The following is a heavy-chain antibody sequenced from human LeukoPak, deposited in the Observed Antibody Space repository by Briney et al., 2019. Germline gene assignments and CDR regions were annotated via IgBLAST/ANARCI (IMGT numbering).Heavy chain of an antibody. CDR2: IKEDGSEM. CDR1: GFTFNKHW. Sequence: LPGGSLSLSCVASGFTFNKHWMSWVRQAPGKGLEWVANIKEDGSEMYYVDSVKGRFTISRDNAKNSLFLQMNTLRGEDTAVYYCVRDFDSLGQGALVTVSS. V-gene: IGHV3-7*01. J-gene: IGHJ4*02. CDR3: VRDFDS.